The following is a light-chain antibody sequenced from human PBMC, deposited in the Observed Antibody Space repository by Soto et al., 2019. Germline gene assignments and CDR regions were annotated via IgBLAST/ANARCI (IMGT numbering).Light chain of an antibody. V-gene: IGKV1-9*01. CDR3: QQLNSFPIT. J-gene: IGKJ3*01. CDR2: GAS. Sequence: IQLTQSPSSLSASVGDRVTITCRASQGISSFLAWYQQKPGKAPKLLIYGASTLQSGGPSRFSGSGSGTDFTLTSGSLQPEDFATDYCQQLNSFPITFGPGTKVDIK. CDR1: QGISSF.